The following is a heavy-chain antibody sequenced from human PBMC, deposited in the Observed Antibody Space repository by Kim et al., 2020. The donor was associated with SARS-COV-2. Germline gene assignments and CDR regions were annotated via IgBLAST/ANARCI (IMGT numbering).Heavy chain of an antibody. D-gene: IGHD6-13*01. CDR2: ISSYNGNK. CDR3: ARDGAITGSNSDY. V-gene: IGHV1-18*04. J-gene: IGHJ4*02. CDR1: GYTFSRYD. Sequence: ASVKVSCKASGYTFSRYDVSWVRQAPGQGLEWMGWISSYNGNKYYTQKFQGRVTMTTDTSTSTAYMELRSLRSDDTAVYFCARDGAITGSNSDYWGQGTLVTVSS.